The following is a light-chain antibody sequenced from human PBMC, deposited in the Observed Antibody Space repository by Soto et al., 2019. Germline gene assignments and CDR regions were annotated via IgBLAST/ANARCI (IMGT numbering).Light chain of an antibody. Sequence: LTQPPSASGTPGQRVTISCSGSSSNIGSNTVNWYQQLPGTAPKLLIYSNNQRPSGVPDRFSGSKSGTSASLAISGLQSEDEADYYCAAWDNSLNGRGVFVTRTKVPVL. CDR3: AAWDNSLNGRGV. V-gene: IGLV1-44*01. CDR1: SSNIGSNT. CDR2: SNN. J-gene: IGLJ1*01.